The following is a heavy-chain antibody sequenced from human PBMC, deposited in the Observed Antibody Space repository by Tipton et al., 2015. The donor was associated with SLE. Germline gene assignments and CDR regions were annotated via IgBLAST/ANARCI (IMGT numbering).Heavy chain of an antibody. CDR3: ARLKEILGAHFFDY. V-gene: IGHV4-61*01. J-gene: IGHJ4*02. CDR2: ISYTGST. CDR1: GASINSGTYF. Sequence: TLSLTCTASGASINSGTYFWSWIRQLPGGKLEWMGFISYTGSTYYSPSLKSRVTISIDTPKNQFSLNLRSVTVADTAVYYCARLKEILGAHFFDYWGQGALVTVSS. D-gene: IGHD2/OR15-2a*01.